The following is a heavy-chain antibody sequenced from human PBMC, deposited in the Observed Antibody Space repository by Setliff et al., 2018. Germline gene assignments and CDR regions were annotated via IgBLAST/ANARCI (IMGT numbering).Heavy chain of an antibody. Sequence: GGSLRLSCAASGFKFSDYYMNWFRQAPGKGLEWISYITTTGSIIYYADSVKGRFTIPRDNAKSSLYLQMSSLRAEDTAVYYCGRDVFDFRTGQGGPWGQGTRVTVSS. CDR1: GFKFSDYY. CDR2: ITTTGSII. J-gene: IGHJ5*02. CDR3: GRDVFDFRTGQGGP. V-gene: IGHV3-11*04. D-gene: IGHD3-3*01.